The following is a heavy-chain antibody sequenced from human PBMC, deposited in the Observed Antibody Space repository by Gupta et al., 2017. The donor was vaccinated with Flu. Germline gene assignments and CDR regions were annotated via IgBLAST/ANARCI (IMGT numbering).Heavy chain of an antibody. J-gene: IGHJ4*02. CDR3: ARYSGSPWGYYFDY. CDR1: GFTFSSYA. V-gene: IGHV3-64*01. D-gene: IGHD1-26*01. Sequence: EVQLVESGGGLVQPGGSLRLSCAASGFTFSSYAMHWVRQAPGKGLEYVSAISSNGGSTYYANSVKGRFTISRDNSKNTLYLQMGSLRAEDMAVYYCARYSGSPWGYYFDYWGQGTLVTVSS. CDR2: ISSNGGST.